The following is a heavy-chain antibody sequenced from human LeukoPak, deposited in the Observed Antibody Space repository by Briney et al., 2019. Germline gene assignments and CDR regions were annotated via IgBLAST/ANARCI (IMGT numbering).Heavy chain of an antibody. CDR3: ARERITMVRGVIRNYYYYGMDV. CDR2: IYYSGST. D-gene: IGHD3-10*01. J-gene: IGHJ6*02. Sequence: PSETLSLTCTVSGGSVSSGSYYWSWIRQPPGKGLEWIGYIYYSGSTNYNPSLKSRVTISVDTSKNQFSLKLSSVTAADTAVYCCARERITMVRGVIRNYYYYGMDVWGQGTTVTVSS. CDR1: GGSVSSGSYY. V-gene: IGHV4-61*01.